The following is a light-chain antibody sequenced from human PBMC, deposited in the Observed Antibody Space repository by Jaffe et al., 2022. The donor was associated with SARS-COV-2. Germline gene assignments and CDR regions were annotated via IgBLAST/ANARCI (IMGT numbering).Light chain of an antibody. Sequence: DIQLTQSPSFLSASVGDRVTITCRASQGISRYLAWYRQKPGKAPNLLIYAASTLQSGVPSRFSGSGSGTEFTLTIGSLQPEDFATYYCQQVDSFPFTFGPGTKVHIK. J-gene: IGKJ3*01. V-gene: IGKV1-9*01. CDR3: QQVDSFPFT. CDR1: QGISRY. CDR2: AAS.